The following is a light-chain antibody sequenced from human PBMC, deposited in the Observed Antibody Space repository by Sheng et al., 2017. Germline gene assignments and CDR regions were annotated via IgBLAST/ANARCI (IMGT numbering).Light chain of an antibody. CDR2: WAS. V-gene: IGKV4-1*01. J-gene: IGKJ5*01. Sequence: DIVMTQSPXSLAVSLGERATINCKASQSLLSTNNKNYLAWYQQKPGQPPQLLISWASTRESGVPDRLSGSGSGTDFTLTISSLQTEDVAVYYCQQYYGAPITFGQGTRLEI. CDR1: QSLLSTNNKNY. CDR3: QQYYGAPIT.